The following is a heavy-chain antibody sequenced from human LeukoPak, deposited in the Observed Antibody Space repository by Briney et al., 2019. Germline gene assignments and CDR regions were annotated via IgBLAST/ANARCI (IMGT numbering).Heavy chain of an antibody. D-gene: IGHD3-22*01. J-gene: IGHJ4*02. CDR3: ARGGYYDSSGYYYPPGDY. CDR2: INIDGSST. CDR1: GFTFSSYW. Sequence: GGSLRLSCAASGFTFSSYWMYWVRQAPGKGLVWASRINIDGSSTMYADSVKGRFTISRDNAKNTLYLQMNSLRAEDTAVYYCARGGYYDSSGYYYPPGDYWGQGTLVTVSS. V-gene: IGHV3-74*03.